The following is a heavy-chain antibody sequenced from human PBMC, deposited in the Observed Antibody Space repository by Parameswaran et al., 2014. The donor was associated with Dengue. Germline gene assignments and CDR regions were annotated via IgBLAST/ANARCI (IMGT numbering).Heavy chain of an antibody. CDR3: VRFVRFESPKNYGLDV. CDR1: GLTFSDHY. J-gene: IGHJ6*02. D-gene: IGHD2/OR15-2a*01. V-gene: IGHV3-72*01. Sequence: QGGESLKISCAASGLTFSDHYMDWVRQAPGKGLEWVGRIRDKANSYTTDYAASVKGRFTISRDDSEKSVYLQLNSLRTEDTAVYYCVRFVRFESPKNYGLDVWGQGTTVTVSS. CDR2: IRDKANSYTT.